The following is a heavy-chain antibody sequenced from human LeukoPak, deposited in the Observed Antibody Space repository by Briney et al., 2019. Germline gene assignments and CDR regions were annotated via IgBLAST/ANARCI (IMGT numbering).Heavy chain of an antibody. J-gene: IGHJ5*02. CDR2: IYTSGSI. CDR1: GGSISSYY. V-gene: IGHV4-4*07. CDR3: ARDSGTTGEVKFDP. D-gene: IGHD3-10*01. Sequence: PSETLSLTCTVSGGSISSYYRSWIRQPAGKGLEWIGRIYTSGSITYNPSLKSRVSMSVDTSKNQFSLKLSSVTAADTAVYYCARDSGTTGEVKFDPWGQGTLVTVSS.